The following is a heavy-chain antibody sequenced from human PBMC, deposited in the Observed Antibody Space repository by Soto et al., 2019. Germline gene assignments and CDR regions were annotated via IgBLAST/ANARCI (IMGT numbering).Heavy chain of an antibody. Sequence: ASVKVSCKASGYTFTSYGISWVRQAPGQGLEWMGWISAYNGNTNYAQKLQGRVTMTTDTSTSTAYMELRSLRSDDTAVYYCARDRGIYCTNGVCYRPYYYYYGMDVWGQGTTVTVSS. CDR2: ISAYNGNT. J-gene: IGHJ6*02. CDR3: ARDRGIYCTNGVCYRPYYYYYGMDV. CDR1: GYTFTSYG. D-gene: IGHD2-8*01. V-gene: IGHV1-18*04.